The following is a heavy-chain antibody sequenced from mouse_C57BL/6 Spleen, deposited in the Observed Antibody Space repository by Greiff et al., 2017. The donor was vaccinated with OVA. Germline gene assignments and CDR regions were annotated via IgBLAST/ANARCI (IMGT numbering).Heavy chain of an antibody. CDR1: GFTFSDYG. Sequence: VQLKESGGGLVKPGGSLKLSCAASGFTFSDYGMHWVRQAPEKGLEWVAYISSGSSTIYYADTVKGRFTISRDNAKNTLFLQMTSLRSEDTAMYYCARRPDGSYAMDYWGQGTSVTVSS. CDR2: ISSGSSTI. V-gene: IGHV5-17*01. J-gene: IGHJ4*01. CDR3: ARRPDGSYAMDY. D-gene: IGHD2-3*01.